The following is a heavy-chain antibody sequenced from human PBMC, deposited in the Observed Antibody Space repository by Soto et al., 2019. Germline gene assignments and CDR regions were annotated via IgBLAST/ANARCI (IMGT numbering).Heavy chain of an antibody. CDR2: ISVYNGHT. CDR3: ARCDFGDYVPPLDH. Sequence: QVHLMQSGAEVKSPGASVRCSCKAAGYTFSSYGVSWVRQAPGQGLEFMGWISVYNGHTNYAKKFQGRVTMTTDNSTSPAYRELRSLRSADTAVYFCARCDFGDYVPPLDHWGKGTLVTVSA. D-gene: IGHD4-17*01. J-gene: IGHJ4*02. V-gene: IGHV1-18*01. CDR1: GYTFSSYG.